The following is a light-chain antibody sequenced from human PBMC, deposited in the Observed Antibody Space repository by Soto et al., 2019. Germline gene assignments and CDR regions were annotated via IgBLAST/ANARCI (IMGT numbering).Light chain of an antibody. CDR1: ESISRH. V-gene: IGKV1-39*01. Sequence: DIQMTQSPSSLSASVGDRVTITCRASESISRHLNWYQQKPGKAPKLLIYAASSLQNGVPSRFSGSRSGKHFTLTISNLQPEDFATYYCQQSYSTLSITFGQGTRLEIK. CDR3: QQSYSTLSIT. CDR2: AAS. J-gene: IGKJ5*01.